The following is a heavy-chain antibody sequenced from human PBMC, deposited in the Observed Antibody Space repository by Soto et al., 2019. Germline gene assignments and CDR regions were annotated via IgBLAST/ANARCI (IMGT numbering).Heavy chain of an antibody. CDR1: GFTFSSYA. CDR3: AKDSGSFMCATSNWFDP. V-gene: IGHV3-23*01. CDR2: ISGSGGST. J-gene: IGHJ5*02. Sequence: GGSLRLSCAASGFTFSSYAMSWVRQAPGKGLEWVSAISGSGGSTYYADSVKGRFTISRDNSKNTLYLQMNSLRAEDTAVYYCAKDSGSFMCATSNWFDPWGQGTLVTVSS. D-gene: IGHD3-10*01.